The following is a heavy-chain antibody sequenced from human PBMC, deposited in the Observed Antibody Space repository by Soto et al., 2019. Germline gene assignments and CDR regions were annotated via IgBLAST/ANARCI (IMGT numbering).Heavy chain of an antibody. CDR2: IGTSGGT. CDR1: GFTYINYA. J-gene: IGHJ4*02. CDR3: AKRAPYYFDS. Sequence: EVHLLESGGGLVQPGGSLRLSCSASGFTYINYAMSWVRQAPGKGLEWVSTIGTSGGTYYPDSVRGRFTISRDNSRNTRYLQMNSLRPEDTAVYYCAKRAPYYFDSWGQGTQVTVSS. V-gene: IGHV3-23*01.